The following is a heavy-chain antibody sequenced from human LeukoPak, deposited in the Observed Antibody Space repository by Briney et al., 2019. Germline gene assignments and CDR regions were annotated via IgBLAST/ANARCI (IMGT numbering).Heavy chain of an antibody. CDR3: ARDRKAWDYD. J-gene: IGHJ4*02. CDR1: GFTFSDYY. D-gene: IGHD1-26*01. Sequence: PGGSLRLSCAASGFTFSDYYMNWIRQAPGKGLEWVSYISSSGTNIYYADSVKGRFTISRDNTENSLYLQMNSLRAEDTAVYYCARDRKAWDYDWGQGTLVTVSS. CDR2: ISSSGTNI. V-gene: IGHV3-11*01.